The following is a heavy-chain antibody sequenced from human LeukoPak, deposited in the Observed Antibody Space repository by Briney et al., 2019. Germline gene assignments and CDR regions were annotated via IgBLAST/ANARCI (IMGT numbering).Heavy chain of an antibody. CDR1: GYTFTGYY. V-gene: IGHV1-2*06. CDR3: ARRRSGWYFDY. CDR2: INPNSGGT. J-gene: IGHJ4*02. Sequence: GASVKVSCKASGYTFTGYYMHWVRQAPRQGLEWMGRINPNSGGTNYAQKFQGRVTMTRDTSISTAYMELSRLRSDDTAVYYCARRRSGWYFDYWGQGTLVTVSS. D-gene: IGHD6-19*01.